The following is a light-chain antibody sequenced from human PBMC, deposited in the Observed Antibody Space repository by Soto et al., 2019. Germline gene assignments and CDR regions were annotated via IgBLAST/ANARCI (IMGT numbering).Light chain of an antibody. V-gene: IGLV1-47*01. CDR1: SSNIGSNY. CDR3: AACDDSLSSVV. J-gene: IGLJ2*01. Sequence: QSVLTQPPSASGTPGQRVTISCSGSSSNIGSNYVYWYQQLPGTAPRLLIYRNNKRPSGVPDRCSGSKSGTSASLAISGLPSDYEVDYYCAACDDSLSSVVFGGGTKLTVL. CDR2: RNN.